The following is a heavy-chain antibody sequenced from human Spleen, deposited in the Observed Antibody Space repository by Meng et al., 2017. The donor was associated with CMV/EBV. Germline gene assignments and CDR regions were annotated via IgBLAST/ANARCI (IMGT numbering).Heavy chain of an antibody. Sequence: GESLKISCAASGFTFSAYAMHWVRQAPGKGLEWVTVISHDGTNKDYTDSVKGRFTISRDNSKNTLFLQMNSLRAEDTAVYYCVPEIVATFGYYFDYWGQGTLVTVS. CDR1: GFTFSAYA. D-gene: IGHD5-12*01. V-gene: IGHV3-30-3*01. CDR2: ISHDGTNK. CDR3: VPEIVATFGYYFDY. J-gene: IGHJ4*02.